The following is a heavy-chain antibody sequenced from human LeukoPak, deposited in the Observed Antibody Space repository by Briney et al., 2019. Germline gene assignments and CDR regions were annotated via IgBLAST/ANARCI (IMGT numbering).Heavy chain of an antibody. CDR3: ASAASSSWYYFDY. V-gene: IGHV3-23*01. D-gene: IGHD6-13*01. CDR1: GFTFSSYA. Sequence: GGSLRLPCAVSGFTFSSYAMSWVRQAPGKGLEWVSAISGSGGSTYYADSVRGRFTISRDNSKNTLYLQMNSLRAEDTAVYYCASAASSSWYYFDYWGQGTLVTVSS. J-gene: IGHJ4*02. CDR2: ISGSGGST.